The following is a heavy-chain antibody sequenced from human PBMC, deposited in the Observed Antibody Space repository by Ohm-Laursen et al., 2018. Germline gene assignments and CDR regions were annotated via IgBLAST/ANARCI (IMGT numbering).Heavy chain of an antibody. CDR2: INPNSGDT. CDR1: GYTFTANY. J-gene: IGHJ4*02. Sequence: ASVKVSCKSSGYTFTANYMHWVRQAPGQGLEWMGWINPNSGDTHSAQNFQGRVTMTRDTSITTAYMELSRLTSDDTAVYFRANAPPGGPFNYWGQGTLVTVSS. V-gene: IGHV1-2*02. D-gene: IGHD2-8*02. CDR3: ANAPPGGPFNY.